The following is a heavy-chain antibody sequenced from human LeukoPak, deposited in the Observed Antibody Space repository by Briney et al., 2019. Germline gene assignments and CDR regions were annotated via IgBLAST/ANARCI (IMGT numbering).Heavy chain of an antibody. CDR2: IYYSGST. D-gene: IGHD6-19*01. CDR1: GGXISSGGHY. Sequence: SETLSLTCTVSGGXISSGGHYWSWIRQHPGKGLEWIGCIYYSGSTYYNPSLKSRVTISVDTSKNQFSLRLSSVTAADTAVYYCARGGSGEGYWGQGTLVTVSS. J-gene: IGHJ4*02. CDR3: ARGGSGEGY. V-gene: IGHV4-31*03.